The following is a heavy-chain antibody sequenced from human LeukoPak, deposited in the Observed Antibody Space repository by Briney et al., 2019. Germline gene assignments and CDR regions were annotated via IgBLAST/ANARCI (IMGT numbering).Heavy chain of an antibody. CDR1: GFTFSSYG. J-gene: IGHJ3*02. CDR3: AKDIAVAGEHDAFDI. D-gene: IGHD6-19*01. CDR2: ISYDGSNK. V-gene: IGHV3-30*18. Sequence: QTGRPLGLSCAASGFTFSSYGMHWVRQAPGKGLEWVAVISYDGSNKYYADSVKGRFTISRDNSKNTLYLQMNSLRAEDTSVYYCAKDIAVAGEHDAFDIWGQGTMVTVSS.